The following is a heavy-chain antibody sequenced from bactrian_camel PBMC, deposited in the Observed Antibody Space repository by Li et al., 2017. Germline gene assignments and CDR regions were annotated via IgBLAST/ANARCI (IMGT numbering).Heavy chain of an antibody. D-gene: IGHD3*01. V-gene: IGHV3S40*01. CDR2: IRTAGGAT. Sequence: VQLVESGGGLVQPGGSLRLSCAASGFTFSRFYMSWVRRAPGKEREGVAGIRTAGGATYIDASVAGRFTVSQDNAGAKHTVWLQMNSLKPEDTAMYYCYFYVSLDASSCRTQSKYWGQGTQVTVS. CDR1: GFTFSRFY. J-gene: IGHJ4*01. CDR3: YFYVSLDASSCRTQSKY.